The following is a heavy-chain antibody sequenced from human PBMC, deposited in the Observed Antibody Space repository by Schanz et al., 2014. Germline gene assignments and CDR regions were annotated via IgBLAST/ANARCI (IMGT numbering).Heavy chain of an antibody. CDR2: INSVGSNT. D-gene: IGHD3-10*01. V-gene: IGHV3-74*02. Sequence: EVQLLESGGGLVQPGGSLRLSCAASGFTFSNYWMHWVRQAPGKGLVWVSRINSVGSNTDYADSVTGRFTISRDNAKNTLYLQMNSLRAEDTAVYYCARPALWFGDNCFDPWGQGTLVTVAS. J-gene: IGHJ5*02. CDR1: GFTFSNYW. CDR3: ARPALWFGDNCFDP.